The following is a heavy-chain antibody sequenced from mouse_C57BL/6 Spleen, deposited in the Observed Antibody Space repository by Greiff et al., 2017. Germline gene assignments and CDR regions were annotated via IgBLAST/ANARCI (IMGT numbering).Heavy chain of an antibody. J-gene: IGHJ4*01. CDR2: IDPEDGET. V-gene: IGHV14-2*01. D-gene: IGHD1-1*01. Sequence: VQLQQSGAELVKPGASVKLSCKASGFNIKDYYMHWVKQRTEQGLEWIGRIDPEDGETNYAPKFKGKATLTADTSSNTAYLQLSSLTSEETAVYYCARTSYSCGSSFYYYAMDYWGQGTSVTVSS. CDR1: GFNIKDYY. CDR3: ARTSYSCGSSFYYYAMDY.